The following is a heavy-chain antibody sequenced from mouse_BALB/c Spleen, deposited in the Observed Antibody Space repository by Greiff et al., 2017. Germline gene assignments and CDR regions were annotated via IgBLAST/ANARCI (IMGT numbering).Heavy chain of an antibody. V-gene: IGHV4-1*02. Sequence: EVQLQQSGGGLVQPGGSLKLSCAASGFDFSRYWMSWVRQAPGKGLEWIGEINPDSSTINYTPSLKDKFIISRDNAKNTLYLQMSKVRSEDTALYYCARNRYDYAMDYWGQGTSVTVSS. D-gene: IGHD2-14*01. J-gene: IGHJ4*01. CDR1: GFDFSRYW. CDR3: ARNRYDYAMDY. CDR2: INPDSSTI.